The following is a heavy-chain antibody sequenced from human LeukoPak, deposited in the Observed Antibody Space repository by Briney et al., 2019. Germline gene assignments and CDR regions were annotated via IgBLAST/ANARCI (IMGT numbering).Heavy chain of an antibody. CDR3: ARGGYYDNSGAADY. J-gene: IGHJ4*02. Sequence: GESLRLSCAASGFTFDDYGMSWVRQAPGKGLEWVSGINWNGDSTGYADSVKGRFTISRDNAKNSLYLQMNSLRAEDTALYYCARGGYYDNSGAADYWGQGTLVTVSS. D-gene: IGHD3-22*01. CDR2: INWNGDST. CDR1: GFTFDDYG. V-gene: IGHV3-20*04.